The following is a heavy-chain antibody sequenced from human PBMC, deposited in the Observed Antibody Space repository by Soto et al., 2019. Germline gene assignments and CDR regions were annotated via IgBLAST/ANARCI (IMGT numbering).Heavy chain of an antibody. V-gene: IGHV4-39*01. CDR3: ARHLYNYGSGSYFDY. J-gene: IGHJ4*02. CDR2: IYYSGST. Sequence: SETLSLTCTVSGGSIITITYYWGGIRQPPGKGLEWIGTIYYSGSTYYTPSLKSRVTISVDTSTNQFSLKLNDVTAADTAVYYCARHLYNYGSGSYFDYWGQGTPVTVSS. CDR1: GGSIITITYY. D-gene: IGHD3-10*01.